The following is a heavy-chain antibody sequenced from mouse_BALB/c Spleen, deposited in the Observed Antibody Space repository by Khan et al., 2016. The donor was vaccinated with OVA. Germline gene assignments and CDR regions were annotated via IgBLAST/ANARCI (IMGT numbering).Heavy chain of an antibody. CDR3: ARGNYYGHYFDY. D-gene: IGHD1-1*01. CDR1: GYSITSDYA. CDR2: ISYSDVT. J-gene: IGHJ2*01. V-gene: IGHV3-2*02. Sequence: EVELVESGPGLVKPSQSLSLTCTVTGYSITSDYAWNWIRQFPGNKLEWMGYISYSDVTNYNPSLKSRISITRDTSKNEFFLQLNSVTTEDTATYYCARGNYYGHYFDYWGQGTTLTVSS.